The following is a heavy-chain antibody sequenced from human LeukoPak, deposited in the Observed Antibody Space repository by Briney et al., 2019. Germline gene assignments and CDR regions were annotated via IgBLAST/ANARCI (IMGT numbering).Heavy chain of an antibody. Sequence: SETLSLTCAVYGGSFSGYYWSWIRQPPGKGLEWIGEINHSGSTNYNPSLKSRVTISVDTSKNQFSLKLSSVTAADTAVYYCARRRITIFGVVQNWFYPWGQGTLVTVSS. V-gene: IGHV4-34*01. D-gene: IGHD3-3*01. J-gene: IGHJ5*02. CDR3: ARRRITIFGVVQNWFYP. CDR1: GGSFSGYY. CDR2: INHSGST.